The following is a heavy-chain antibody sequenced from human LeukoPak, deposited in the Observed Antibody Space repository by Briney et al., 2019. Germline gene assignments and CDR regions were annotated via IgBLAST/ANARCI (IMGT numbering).Heavy chain of an antibody. D-gene: IGHD3-10*01. CDR3: TRDLGTYTSSGSIFFDY. CDR1: GGTFSSYA. J-gene: IGHJ4*02. Sequence: SVKVSCKASGGTFSSYAISWVRQVPGQGLEWMGGIIPIFGTANYAQKFQGRVTITTDTSTSTAHMEMRSLRSDDTAVFYCTRDLGTYTSSGSIFFDYWGQGTLVTVSS. CDR2: IIPIFGTA. V-gene: IGHV1-69*05.